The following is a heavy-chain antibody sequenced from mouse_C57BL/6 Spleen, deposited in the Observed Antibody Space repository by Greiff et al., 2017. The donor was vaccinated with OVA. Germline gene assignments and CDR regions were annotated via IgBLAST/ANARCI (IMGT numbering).Heavy chain of an antibody. V-gene: IGHV1-64*01. J-gene: IGHJ4*01. D-gene: IGHD3-2*02. Sequence: VQLQQPGAELVKPGASVKLSCKASGYTFTSYWMHWVKQRPGQGLEWIGMIHPNSGSTNYNEKFKSKATLTVDKSSSTAYMQLSSLTSEDSAVYYCARGGLLAQATGYYAMDYWGQGTSVTVSS. CDR3: ARGGLLAQATGYYAMDY. CDR2: IHPNSGST. CDR1: GYTFTSYW.